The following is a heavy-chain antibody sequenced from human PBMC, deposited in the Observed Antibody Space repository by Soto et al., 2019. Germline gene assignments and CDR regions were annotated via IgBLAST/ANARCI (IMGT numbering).Heavy chain of an antibody. CDR3: AKDSHRGIISPTLDH. CDR2: INSDDSK. V-gene: IGHV3-23*01. CDR1: GFTFRTSA. Sequence: EVQVLESGGGMVQPGGSLRLYCAASGFTFRTSAMSWVRRAPGKGLEWVSGINSDDSKHYIASVRGRFTISRDNSKNTLFLQMNSLRAEDTAIYCCAKDSHRGIISPTLDHWGKGTLVTASS. J-gene: IGHJ4*02.